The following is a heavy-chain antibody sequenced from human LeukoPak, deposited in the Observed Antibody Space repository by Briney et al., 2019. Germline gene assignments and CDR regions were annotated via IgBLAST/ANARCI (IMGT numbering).Heavy chain of an antibody. V-gene: IGHV1-2*02. CDR3: ARADSVPAGDYHYWYMDV. J-gene: IGHJ6*03. D-gene: IGHD2-2*01. CDR2: INPNTGGT. Sequence: ASVTVSCKASGYTFTGYYMHWVRQDPRQGLQWMGWINPNTGGTDYAQKFQGRVTMTRDTSISTVYMELSSLRSDDTAVYYCARADSVPAGDYHYWYMDVWGKGTTVTVSS. CDR1: GYTFTGYY.